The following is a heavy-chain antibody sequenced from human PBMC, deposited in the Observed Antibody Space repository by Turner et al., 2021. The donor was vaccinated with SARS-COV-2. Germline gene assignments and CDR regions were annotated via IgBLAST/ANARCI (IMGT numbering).Heavy chain of an antibody. CDR3: AGEYGDSEVDY. J-gene: IGHJ4*02. CDR2: IIHIIGTA. D-gene: IGHD4-17*01. Sequence: QVQLVQSGAEVKKPGSSVRVPCKASGGTFSSYAISWVRQAPGEGLEWMGGIIHIIGTANYAQNFQSRVTITADASTSTAYMELSSVRSEDTAVYYCAGEYGDSEVDYWGQGTLVTVSS. V-gene: IGHV1-69*01. CDR1: GGTFSSYA.